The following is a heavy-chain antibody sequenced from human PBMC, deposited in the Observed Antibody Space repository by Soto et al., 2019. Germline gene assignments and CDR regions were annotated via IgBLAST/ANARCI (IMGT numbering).Heavy chain of an antibody. CDR2: IYYSGST. CDR3: AKGRYFYSFHS. D-gene: IGHD2-21*01. J-gene: IGHJ4*02. Sequence: PSETLSLTCTVSGGSISSYYWSWIRQPPGKGLEWIGYIYYSGSTNYNPSLKSRVTISVDTSKNQFSLKLSSVTAADTAVYYCAKGRYFYSFHSGARETLVPVSS. CDR1: GGSISSYY. V-gene: IGHV4-59*01.